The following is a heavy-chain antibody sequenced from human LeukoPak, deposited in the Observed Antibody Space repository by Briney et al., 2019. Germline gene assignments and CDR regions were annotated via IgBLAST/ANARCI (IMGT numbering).Heavy chain of an antibody. Sequence: ASVKVSCKASGYTFTSYYMHWVRQAPGQGLEWIGIINPSGGSTSYAQKFQGRVTMTRDTSTSTVYMELSSLRSEDTAVYYCARAYIVVVPAARGNWFDPWGQGTLVTVSS. CDR1: GYTFTSYY. CDR3: ARAYIVVVPAARGNWFDP. V-gene: IGHV1-46*03. D-gene: IGHD2-2*01. J-gene: IGHJ5*02. CDR2: INPSGGST.